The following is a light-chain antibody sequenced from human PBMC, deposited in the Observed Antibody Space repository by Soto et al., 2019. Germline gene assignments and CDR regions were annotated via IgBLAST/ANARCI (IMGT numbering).Light chain of an antibody. CDR1: SSDVGRYNH. CDR2: DVT. V-gene: IGLV2-11*01. J-gene: IGLJ3*02. Sequence: QSALTQPRSVSGSPGQSVTISCTGTSSDVGRYNHVSWYQHHPGKAPKLRIYDVTKRPSGVPDRFSGSKSGNTASLTISGLQAEDEADYYCCSFAATYAGSYSLVFGGGTKVTVL. CDR3: CSFAATYAGSYSLV.